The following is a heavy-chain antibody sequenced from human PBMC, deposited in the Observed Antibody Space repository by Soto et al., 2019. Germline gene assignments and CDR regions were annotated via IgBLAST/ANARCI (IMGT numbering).Heavy chain of an antibody. CDR1: GYTFTSYA. V-gene: IGHV1-3*01. J-gene: IGHJ4*02. D-gene: IGHD2-21*02. Sequence: ASVKVSCKASGYTFTSYAMHWVRQAPGQRLEWMGWINAGNGNTKYSQKFQGRVTITRDTSTSTAYMELSSLRSEDTAVYYCARSIVVVTALDYWGQGTLVTVSS. CDR3: ARSIVVVTALDY. CDR2: INAGNGNT.